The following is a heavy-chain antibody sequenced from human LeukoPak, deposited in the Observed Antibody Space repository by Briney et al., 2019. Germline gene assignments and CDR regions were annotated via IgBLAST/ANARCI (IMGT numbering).Heavy chain of an antibody. CDR1: GGTFSRYA. V-gene: IGHV1-69*13. CDR3: ARDRPYTGGWRGFDY. J-gene: IGHJ4*02. Sequence: ASSVKVSCKASGGTFSRYAIHWVRQAPGQWLEWLGGIIPMFGIANNAQKLQGRVTIPADEYTSTAYMELSSLRAEDTAVYYCARDRPYTGGWRGFDYWGQGTLVTVSS. D-gene: IGHD2-8*02. CDR2: IIPMFGIA.